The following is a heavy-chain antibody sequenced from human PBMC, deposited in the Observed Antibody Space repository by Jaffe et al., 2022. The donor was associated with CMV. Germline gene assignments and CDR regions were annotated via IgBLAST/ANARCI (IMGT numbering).Heavy chain of an antibody. CDR1: GYTFTGYY. CDR2: INPNSGGT. J-gene: IGHJ5*02. V-gene: IGHV1-2*02. CDR3: ARDPLPFDLPLPSWFDP. Sequence: QVQLVQSGAEVKKPGASVKVSCKASGYTFTGYYMHWVRQAPGQGLEWMGWINPNSGGTNYAQKFQGRVTMTRDTSISTAYMELSRLRSDDTAVYYCARDPLPFDLPLPSWFDPWGQGTLVTVSS.